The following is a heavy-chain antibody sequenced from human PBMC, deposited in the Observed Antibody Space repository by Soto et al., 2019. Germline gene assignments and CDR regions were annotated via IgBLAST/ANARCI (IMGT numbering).Heavy chain of an antibody. J-gene: IGHJ6*02. CDR1: GFTFSSYG. D-gene: IGHD6-13*01. V-gene: IGHV3-30*03. Sequence: HPGGSLRLSCAASGFTFSSYGMHWVRQAPGKGLEWVAVISYDGINKYYADSVKGRFTISRDNSKNTLYLQMSSLRAEDTAVYYCATVHGTVLNSSISHLYYYYGMDXWGQGTTGTVSS. CDR2: ISYDGINK. CDR3: ATVHGTVLNSSISHLYYYYGMDX.